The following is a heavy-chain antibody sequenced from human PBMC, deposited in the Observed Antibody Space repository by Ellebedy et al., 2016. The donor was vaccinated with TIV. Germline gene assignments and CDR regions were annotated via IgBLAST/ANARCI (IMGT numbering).Heavy chain of an antibody. Sequence: MPSETLSLTCSVSGSSISSGYYWCWLRQPPGRGLAWIGSMFHSGSTYYSPSLKSRVTISVDTSNNQLSLRLSCVTAADTAVYYCARDGAGRWDYWGPGTLVTVSS. CDR2: MFHSGST. D-gene: IGHD4-23*01. V-gene: IGHV4-38-2*02. CDR3: ARDGAGRWDY. J-gene: IGHJ4*02. CDR1: GSSISSGYY.